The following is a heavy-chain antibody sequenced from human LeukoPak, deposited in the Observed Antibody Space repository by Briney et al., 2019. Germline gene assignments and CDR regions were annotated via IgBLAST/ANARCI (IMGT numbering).Heavy chain of an antibody. J-gene: IGHJ3*01. CDR1: GSSISSVSNDY. Sequence: SETLSLTCTVSGSSISSVSNDYWTWIRQSPGKGLEWIGYIYYSGSTNYNPSLKSRVTISVDTSKNQFSLKLSSVTAADTAVYYCARDIRRVYDYVWGSYEDAFDVWGQGTMVTVSS. V-gene: IGHV4-61*01. D-gene: IGHD3-16*01. CDR2: IYYSGST. CDR3: ARDIRRVYDYVWGSYEDAFDV.